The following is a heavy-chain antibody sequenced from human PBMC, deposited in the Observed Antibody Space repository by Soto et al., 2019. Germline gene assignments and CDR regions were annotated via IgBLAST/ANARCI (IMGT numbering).Heavy chain of an antibody. CDR2: IIPIFGTA. CDR1: GGTFSSYA. V-gene: IGHV1-69*13. Sequence: SVKVSCKASGGTFSSYAISWVRQAPGQGLEWMGGIIPIFGTANYAQKFQGRVAITADESTSTAYMELSSLRSEDTAVYYCARAGGVTIFGVVIGNGMDVWGQGTTVTVSS. D-gene: IGHD3-3*01. J-gene: IGHJ6*02. CDR3: ARAGGVTIFGVVIGNGMDV.